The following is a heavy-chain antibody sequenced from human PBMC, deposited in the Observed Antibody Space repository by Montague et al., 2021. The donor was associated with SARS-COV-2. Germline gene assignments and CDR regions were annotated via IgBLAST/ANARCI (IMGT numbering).Heavy chain of an antibody. Sequence: SETLSLTCSVSGASISSYDWSWIRQPPGKGLEWIAYHYSGGITGYNPSLESRGNILVDTSKNQASLRLKSVTAADTAAYYCAKEGLGGGEYFVFWGQGTLGTVSS. D-gene: IGHD3-16*01. CDR1: GASISSYD. J-gene: IGHJ4*02. CDR2: HYSGGIT. CDR3: AKEGLGGGEYFVF. V-gene: IGHV4-4*08.